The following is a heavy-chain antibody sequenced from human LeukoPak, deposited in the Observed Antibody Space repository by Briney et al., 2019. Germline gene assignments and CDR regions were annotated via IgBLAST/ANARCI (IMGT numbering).Heavy chain of an antibody. Sequence: GRSLRLSCEGSGFIFRSYAMHWVRQAPGKGLEWVSSISSSSSYIYYADSVKGRFTISRDNSKKTLSLQMTTLRPDDTAVYYCVRDSTVGAAYFDLWGQGALVAVSS. CDR3: VRDSTVGAAYFDL. CDR2: ISSSSSYI. V-gene: IGHV3-21*01. D-gene: IGHD6-13*01. CDR1: GFIFRSYA. J-gene: IGHJ4*02.